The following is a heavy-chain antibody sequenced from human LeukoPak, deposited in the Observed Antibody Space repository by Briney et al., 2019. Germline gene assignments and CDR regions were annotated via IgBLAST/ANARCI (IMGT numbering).Heavy chain of an antibody. J-gene: IGHJ4*02. CDR2: IIPIFGTA. CDR1: GGTFSSYA. Sequence: ASVKVSCNASGGTFSSYAISWVRQAPGQGLEWMGGIIPIFGTANYAQKFQGRVTITTDESTSTAYMELSSLRSEDTAVYYCARGSGYFDWLNLDYWGQGTLVTVSS. D-gene: IGHD3-9*01. V-gene: IGHV1-69*05. CDR3: ARGSGYFDWLNLDY.